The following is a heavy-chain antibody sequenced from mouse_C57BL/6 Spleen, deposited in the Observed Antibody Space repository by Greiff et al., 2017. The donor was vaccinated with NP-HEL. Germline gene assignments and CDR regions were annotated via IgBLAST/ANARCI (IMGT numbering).Heavy chain of an antibody. V-gene: IGHV5S21*01. Sequence: DVQLVESGEGLVKPGGSLKLSCAASGFTFSSYAMSWVRQTPEKRLEWVAYISSGGDYIYYADTVKGRFTISRDNARNTLYLQMSSLRSEDTALYYCARDGSSYAMDYWGQGTSVTVSS. CDR2: ISSGGDYI. J-gene: IGHJ4*01. D-gene: IGHD1-1*01. CDR3: ARDGSSYAMDY. CDR1: GFTFSSYA.